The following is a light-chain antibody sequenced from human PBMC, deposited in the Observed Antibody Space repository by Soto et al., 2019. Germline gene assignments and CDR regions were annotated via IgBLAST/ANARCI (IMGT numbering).Light chain of an antibody. J-gene: IGKJ5*01. CDR1: QGISSA. Sequence: AIRMTQSPSSLSASTGDRVTITCRASQGISSALAWYQQEPGKAPKLLIYDASSLESGVPSRFSGSGSGTDFTLTISSLQPEDFATYYCQQFNNFPITFGQGTRLEIK. V-gene: IGKV1D-13*01. CDR2: DAS. CDR3: QQFNNFPIT.